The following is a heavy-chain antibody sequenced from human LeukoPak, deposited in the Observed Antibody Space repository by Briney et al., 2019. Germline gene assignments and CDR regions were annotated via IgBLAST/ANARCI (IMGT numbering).Heavy chain of an antibody. V-gene: IGHV1-46*01. Sequence: ASVKVSCKASGYTFTSYYMHWVRQAPGQGLEWMGIINPSGGSTSYAQKFQGRVTMTRDTSTSTVYMELSSLRSEDTAVHYCARDRLLIYSGYDLADYWGQGTLVTVSS. J-gene: IGHJ4*02. CDR3: ARDRLLIYSGYDLADY. D-gene: IGHD5-12*01. CDR2: INPSGGST. CDR1: GYTFTSYY.